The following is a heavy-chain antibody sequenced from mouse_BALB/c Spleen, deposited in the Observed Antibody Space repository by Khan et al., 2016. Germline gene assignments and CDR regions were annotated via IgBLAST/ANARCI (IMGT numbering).Heavy chain of an antibody. CDR2: ISYDGSN. CDR1: GYSITSGYY. V-gene: IGHV3-6*02. Sequence: VQLKESGPGLVKPSQSLSLTCSVTGYSITSGYYWNWIRQFPGNELEWMGYISYDGSNNYNPSLKNRISVTRDTSKNQFFLKLNSVTSEDTATYYCARLLRLRSLAYWGQGTSVTVSS. D-gene: IGHD1-2*01. CDR3: ARLLRLRSLAY. J-gene: IGHJ4*01.